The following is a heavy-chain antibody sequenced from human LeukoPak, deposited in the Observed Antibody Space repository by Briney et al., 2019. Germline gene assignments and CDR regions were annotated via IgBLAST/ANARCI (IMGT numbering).Heavy chain of an antibody. D-gene: IGHD5/OR15-5a*01. Sequence: GGSLRLSCAASGFTFSSYEMNWVRQAPGKGLEWVSYISSSGNTIYYADSVKGRFTISRDNAKNSLYLQMNSLRAEDTAVYYCARDGGYGVDYWGPGTLVTVSS. CDR1: GFTFSSYE. CDR2: ISSSGNTI. V-gene: IGHV3-48*03. CDR3: ARDGGYGVDY. J-gene: IGHJ4*01.